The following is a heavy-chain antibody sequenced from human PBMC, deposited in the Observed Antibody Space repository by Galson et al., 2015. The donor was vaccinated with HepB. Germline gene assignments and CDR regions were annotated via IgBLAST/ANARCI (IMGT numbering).Heavy chain of an antibody. CDR2: ISSSGSTI. J-gene: IGHJ6*02. D-gene: IGHD3-22*01. V-gene: IGHV3-48*03. CDR3: ARGLTTMIVGDYYGMDV. Sequence: SLRLSCAASGFTFSSYEMNWVRQAPGKGLEWVSYISSSGSTIYYADSVKGRFTISRDNAKNSLYLQMNSLRAEDTAVYYCARGLTTMIVGDYYGMDVWGQGTTVAVSS. CDR1: GFTFSSYE.